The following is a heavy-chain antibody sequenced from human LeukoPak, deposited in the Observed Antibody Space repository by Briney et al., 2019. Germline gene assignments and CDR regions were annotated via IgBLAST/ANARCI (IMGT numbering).Heavy chain of an antibody. CDR3: AKAQWLQEGV. D-gene: IGHD5-12*01. CDR2: ISGSGGST. CDR1: GFTFSSDA. Sequence: PGGSLRLSCAASGFTFSSDAMSWVRQAPGKGLEWVSAISGSGGSTYYADSVKGRFTISRDNSKNTLYLQMNSLRAEDTALYYCAKAQWLQEGVWGQGTLVTVSS. J-gene: IGHJ4*02. V-gene: IGHV3-23*01.